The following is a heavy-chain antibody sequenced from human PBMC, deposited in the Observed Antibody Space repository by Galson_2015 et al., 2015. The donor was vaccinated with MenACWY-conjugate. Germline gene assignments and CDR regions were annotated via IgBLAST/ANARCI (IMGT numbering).Heavy chain of an antibody. Sequence: SLRLSCAVSGFTFSTYEMNWVRQAPGEGLEWLSYIGPSGSDIYYADSVKGRFTISRDNAENSLYLQMNSLRAEDTAVYYCARDPPTFGVVVIPSYMDVWGKGTTVTVSS. CDR1: GFTFSTYE. V-gene: IGHV3-48*03. CDR2: IGPSGSDI. CDR3: ARDPPTFGVVVIPSYMDV. J-gene: IGHJ6*03. D-gene: IGHD3-3*01.